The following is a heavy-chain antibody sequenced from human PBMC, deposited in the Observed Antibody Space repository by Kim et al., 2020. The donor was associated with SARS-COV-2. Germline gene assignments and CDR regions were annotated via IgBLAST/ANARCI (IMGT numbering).Heavy chain of an antibody. J-gene: IGHJ4*01. D-gene: IGHD3-10*01. V-gene: IGHV4-39*07. Sequence: SETLSLTCTVSGANIRGSTYNWVWLRQPPGQGREWIGSIYCVEIYFSNGSLKSRVGMSLDTPNNQFSLRLRAAEAEDAELYYCGRLKWAGGAGRFAYWG. CDR2: IYCVEIY. CDR1: GANIRGSTYN. CDR3: GRLKWAGGAGRFAY.